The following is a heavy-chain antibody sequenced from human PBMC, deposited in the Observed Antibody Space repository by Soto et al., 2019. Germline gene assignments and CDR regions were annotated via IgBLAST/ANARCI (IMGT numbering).Heavy chain of an antibody. CDR2: FQSKTDRGTT. V-gene: IGHV3-15*01. Sequence: GGSLRLSCAASAFTFTDAWMSWVRHAPGNGLEWVGSFQSKTDRGTTDHAAPVKARFTISRADSKNTLYLQMNSQKIEYTGLYGCASETPLPLDQIDYWGQGTLVAVAS. CDR3: ASETPLPLDQIDY. J-gene: IGHJ4*02. D-gene: IGHD1-26*01. CDR1: AFTFTDAW.